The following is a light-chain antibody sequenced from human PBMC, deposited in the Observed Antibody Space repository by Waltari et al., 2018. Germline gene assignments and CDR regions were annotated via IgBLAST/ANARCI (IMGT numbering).Light chain of an antibody. CDR1: QSVSRA. J-gene: IGKJ1*01. CDR2: GTS. CDR3: QHYVRLPAT. Sequence: EIVLTQSPGTLSLSPGERATLSCRASQSVSRALAWYQQKPGQAPRLRIYGTSNRAPGIPDRLSGSGSGTDFSLTISRLEPEDVAVYFCQHYVRLPATFGQGTKVEIK. V-gene: IGKV3-20*01.